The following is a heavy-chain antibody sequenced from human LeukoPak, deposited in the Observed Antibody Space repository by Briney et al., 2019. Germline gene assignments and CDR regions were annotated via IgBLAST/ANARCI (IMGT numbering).Heavy chain of an antibody. D-gene: IGHD3-3*01. V-gene: IGHV4-59*01. J-gene: IGHJ4*02. Sequence: PSGTLSLTCTVSVDSFSGYFWKWIRQVPGKGLEWIGYMYYSGSTKYNPSLKSRVTISVDTSKNQFSLKLTSVTAADTAVYYCARGGITIFGVTIEGFDYWGPGTLVTVSS. CDR1: VDSFSGYF. CDR2: MYYSGST. CDR3: ARGGITIFGVTIEGFDY.